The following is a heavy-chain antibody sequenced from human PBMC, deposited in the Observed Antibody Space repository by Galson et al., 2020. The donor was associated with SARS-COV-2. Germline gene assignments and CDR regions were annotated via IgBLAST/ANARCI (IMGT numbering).Heavy chain of an antibody. CDR2: IYYSGST. CDR3: ASPSGYSSSWFFDY. D-gene: IGHD6-13*01. J-gene: IGHJ4*02. CDR1: GGSISSYY. V-gene: IGHV4-59*01. Sequence: SETLSLTCTVSGGSISSYYWSWIRQPPGKGLEWIGYIYYSGSTNYNPSLKSRVTISVDTSKNQFSLKLSSVTAADTAVYYCASPSGYSSSWFFDYWGQGTLVTVSS.